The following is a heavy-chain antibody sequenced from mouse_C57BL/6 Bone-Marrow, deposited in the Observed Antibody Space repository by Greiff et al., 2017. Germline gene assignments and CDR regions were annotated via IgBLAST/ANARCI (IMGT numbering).Heavy chain of an antibody. Sequence: QVQLQQPGAELVRPGTSVKLSCKASGYTFTSYWMHWVKQRPGQGLEWIGVIDPSDSYTNYNQKFKGKATLTVDTSSSTAYMQLSSLTCEDSAVYYCARWGAYWGQGTLVTVSA. V-gene: IGHV1-59*01. CDR3: ARWGAY. J-gene: IGHJ3*01. CDR1: GYTFTSYW. CDR2: IDPSDSYT.